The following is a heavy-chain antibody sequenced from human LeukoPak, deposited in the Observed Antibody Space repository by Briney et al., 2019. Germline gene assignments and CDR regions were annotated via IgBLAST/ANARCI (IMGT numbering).Heavy chain of an antibody. CDR1: GYTFTSYY. CDR2: INPSGGST. Sequence: ASVKVSCKASGYTFTSYYMHWVRQAPGQGLEWMGIINPSGGSTSYAQKFQGRVTMTRNTSISTAYMELSSLRSEDTAVYYCARSISLRKGSWFDPWGQGTLVTVSS. CDR3: ARSISLRKGSWFDP. D-gene: IGHD3-3*02. J-gene: IGHJ5*02. V-gene: IGHV1-46*01.